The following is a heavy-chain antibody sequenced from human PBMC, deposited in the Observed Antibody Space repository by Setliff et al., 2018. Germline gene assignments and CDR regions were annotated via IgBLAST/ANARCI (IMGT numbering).Heavy chain of an antibody. Sequence: GASVKVSCKASGYTFTSYYMHWVRQAPGQGLEWMGIINPSGGSTSYAQKFQGRVTMTRDTSTSTVYMELSSLRSEDTAVYYCARTREAAAGTVWFDPWGQGTLVTVSS. CDR3: ARTREAAAGTVWFDP. V-gene: IGHV1-46*01. CDR1: GYTFTSYY. CDR2: INPSGGST. D-gene: IGHD6-13*01. J-gene: IGHJ5*02.